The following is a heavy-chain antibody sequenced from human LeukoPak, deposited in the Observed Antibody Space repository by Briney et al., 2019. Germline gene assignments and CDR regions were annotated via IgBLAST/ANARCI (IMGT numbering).Heavy chain of an antibody. CDR3: TREGVYSPDGSGYHRDAFDI. CDR2: IIPIFGTA. Sequence: SVKVSCKASGGTFSSYATSWVRQAPGQGLEWMGGIIPIFGTANYAQKFQGRVTITADESTSTAYMELSSLTSEDTAIYYCTREGVYSPDGSGYHRDAFDIWGQGTLVTVSS. D-gene: IGHD3-22*01. V-gene: IGHV1-69*13. CDR1: GGTFSSYA. J-gene: IGHJ3*02.